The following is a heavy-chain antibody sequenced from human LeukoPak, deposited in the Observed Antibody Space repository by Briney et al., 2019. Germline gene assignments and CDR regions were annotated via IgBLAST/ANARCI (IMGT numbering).Heavy chain of an antibody. CDR1: GFTFSSYW. V-gene: IGHV3-74*01. CDR2: INNDGRST. CDR3: ARVRWGGLYYFDY. D-gene: IGHD3-16*01. Sequence: HAGGSLSHACAASGFTFSSYWLHWVRQAPGKGLVGVSRINNDGRSTNYADSVKGRFTISRDNAKNTLYLQMNSLRAEDTAVYYCARVRWGGLYYFDYWGQGTLVTVSS. J-gene: IGHJ4*02.